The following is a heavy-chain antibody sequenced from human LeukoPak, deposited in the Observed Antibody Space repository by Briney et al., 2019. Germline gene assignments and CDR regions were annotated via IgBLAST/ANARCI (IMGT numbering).Heavy chain of an antibody. D-gene: IGHD3-16*01. J-gene: IGHJ4*02. Sequence: ASVKVSCKVSGYRLTEVFIHWVRHAPGEGLEWMGGFDPEEGKRLYARKFQGRVTMTEDTSTDTAYMELSTLRFEDTAVYYCARDQGIGAAGFDFWGQGTLVTVSS. CDR3: ARDQGIGAAGFDF. CDR1: GYRLTEVF. CDR2: FDPEEGKR. V-gene: IGHV1-24*01.